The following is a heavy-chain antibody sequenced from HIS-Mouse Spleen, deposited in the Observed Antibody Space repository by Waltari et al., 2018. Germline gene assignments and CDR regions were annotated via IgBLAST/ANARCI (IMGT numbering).Heavy chain of an antibody. J-gene: IGHJ4*02. D-gene: IGHD3-22*01. CDR1: GFTFSSYG. Sequence: QVQLVESGGGVVQPGRSLRLSCAASGFTFSSYGMHWVRQGPGKGLEWVAVIWYDGSNKYYADSVKGRFTISRDNSKNTLYLQMNSLRAEDTAVYYCAKGAHYYDSSGYDYWGQGTLVTVSS. CDR2: IWYDGSNK. V-gene: IGHV3-33*06. CDR3: AKGAHYYDSSGYDY.